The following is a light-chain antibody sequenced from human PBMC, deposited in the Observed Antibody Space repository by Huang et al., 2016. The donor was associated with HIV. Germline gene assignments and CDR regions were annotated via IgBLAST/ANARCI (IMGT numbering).Light chain of an antibody. CDR3: QHDNNYPLT. CDR2: EAS. J-gene: IGKJ2*01. CDR1: QSISKW. V-gene: IGKV1-5*01. Sequence: DVQMTQSPSTLAASVGDSVTITCRASQSISKWLAWYQRQPGNAPKLLLCEASTLQSVVPSRFSGRRAGTEFTLAISALQPDDSATYYCQHDNNYPLTFGLGTKLEIK.